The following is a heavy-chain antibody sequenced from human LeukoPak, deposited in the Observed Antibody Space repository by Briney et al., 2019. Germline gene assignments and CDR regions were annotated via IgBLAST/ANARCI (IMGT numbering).Heavy chain of an antibody. CDR1: GDSFTSYY. Sequence: PSETLSLTCAVYGDSFTSYYWSWIRQPPGKGLEWIGQVTHGGGTNYNPSLKSRVTISADTSRNQFSLKLSSVTAADTAVYYCARDLAIYSSGWYAAFDIWGQGTMVTVSS. J-gene: IGHJ3*02. CDR3: ARDLAIYSSGWYAAFDI. D-gene: IGHD6-19*01. CDR2: VTHGGGT. V-gene: IGHV4-34*01.